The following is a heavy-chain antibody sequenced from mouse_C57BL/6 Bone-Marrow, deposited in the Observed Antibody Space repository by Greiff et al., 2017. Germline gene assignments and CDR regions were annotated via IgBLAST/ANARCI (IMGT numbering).Heavy chain of an antibody. V-gene: IGHV1-64*01. D-gene: IGHD1-1*01. CDR2: ILPGSGST. CDR3: ARSLYYGSPFDY. Sequence: QVQLQQPGAELVKPGASVKLSCKASGYTFTSYWMHWVKQRPGQGLEWIGEILPGSGSTNYNEKFKGKATFTADTSSNTAYMQLSSLTTEDSAIYYCARSLYYGSPFDYWGQGTTLTVSS. J-gene: IGHJ2*01. CDR1: GYTFTSYW.